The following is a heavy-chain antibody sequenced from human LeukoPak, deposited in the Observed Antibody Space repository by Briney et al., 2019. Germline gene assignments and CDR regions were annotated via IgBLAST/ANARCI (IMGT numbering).Heavy chain of an antibody. CDR2: VRDNGES. CDR1: GGSINPYY. Sequence: SETLSLTCTVSGGSINPYYWSWIRQPPGKGLEWIAYVRDNGESNYNPSLKSRLTISVDTPNNQISLRLSFVTAADTAMYYCARQLANTAAFDIWGLGTMVTVSS. V-gene: IGHV4-59*08. D-gene: IGHD5-18*01. J-gene: IGHJ3*02. CDR3: ARQLANTAAFDI.